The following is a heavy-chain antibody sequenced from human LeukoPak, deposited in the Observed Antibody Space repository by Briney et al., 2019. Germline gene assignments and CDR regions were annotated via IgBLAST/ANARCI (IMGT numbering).Heavy chain of an antibody. D-gene: IGHD4-11*01. CDR3: ARRRTVYSSFDP. J-gene: IGHJ5*02. CDR1: GASINTYY. Sequence: RSSETLSLTCFVSGASINTYYWGWIRQPPGKGLEWIGNIYYTGITNYNPSPKSRVTISVDTSKNQFSLKLGSVSAADTAVYYCARRRTVYSSFDPWGQGTLVTVSS. V-gene: IGHV4-59*08. CDR2: IYYTGIT.